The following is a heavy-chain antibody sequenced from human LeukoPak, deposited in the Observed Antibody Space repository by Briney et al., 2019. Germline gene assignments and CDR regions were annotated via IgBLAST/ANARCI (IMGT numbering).Heavy chain of an antibody. J-gene: IGHJ4*02. CDR1: GFTFSSYA. D-gene: IGHD3-22*01. V-gene: IGHV3-23*01. CDR2: ISGSGGST. CDR3: AKVEGAVYYYDSSGYYDY. Sequence: GGSLKLSCAASGFTFSSYAMSWVRQAPGKGLEWVSAISGSGGSTYYADSVKGRFTISRDNSKNTLYLQMNSLRAEDTAVYYCAKVEGAVYYYDSSGYYDYWGQGTLVTVSS.